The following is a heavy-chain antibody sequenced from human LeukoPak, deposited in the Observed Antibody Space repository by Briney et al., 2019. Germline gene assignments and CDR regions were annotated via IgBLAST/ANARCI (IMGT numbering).Heavy chain of an antibody. J-gene: IGHJ6*03. V-gene: IGHV4-59*08. CDR3: ARHSGSYEFYYYYYYMDV. D-gene: IGHD1-26*01. Sequence: SETLSLTCTVSGGSISSYYWNWIRQPPGKGLEWIGYIYDTGTTNYNPSLKSRVTISVDTSKNQFPLKLSSVTAADTAVYYCARHSGSYEFYYYYYYMDVWGKGTTVTVSS. CDR1: GGSISSYY. CDR2: IYDTGTT.